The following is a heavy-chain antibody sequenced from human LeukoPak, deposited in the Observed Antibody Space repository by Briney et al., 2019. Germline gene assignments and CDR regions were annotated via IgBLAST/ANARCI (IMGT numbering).Heavy chain of an antibody. V-gene: IGHV3-74*01. Sequence: PGGSLRLSCAASGFTFSRYSMTWIRQAPGKGLVWVSRINSDGSSTSYADSVKGRFTISRDNAKNTLYLQMNSLRAEDTAVYYCARESEGYSSSWYDYWGQGTLVTVSS. D-gene: IGHD6-13*01. CDR2: INSDGSST. J-gene: IGHJ4*02. CDR3: ARESEGYSSSWYDY. CDR1: GFTFSRYS.